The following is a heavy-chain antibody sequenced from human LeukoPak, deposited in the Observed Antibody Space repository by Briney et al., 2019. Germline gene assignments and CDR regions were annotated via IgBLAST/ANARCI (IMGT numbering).Heavy chain of an antibody. D-gene: IGHD2-15*01. CDR2: ISDSGSA. Sequence: GGSLRLSCAASGFTFSIYSMTWVRQAPGKGLEWVSSISDSGSAYYADSVKGRFTFSRDKSKNTLFLQMNSLRAEDTAIYYCAKDHGRDCSGGSCSGYWGQGTMVTVSS. CDR3: AKDHGRDCSGGSCSGY. J-gene: IGHJ3*01. CDR1: GFTFSIYS. V-gene: IGHV3-23*01.